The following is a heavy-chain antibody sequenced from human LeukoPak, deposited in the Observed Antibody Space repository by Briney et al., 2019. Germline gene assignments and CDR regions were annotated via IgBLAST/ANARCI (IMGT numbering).Heavy chain of an antibody. Sequence: PGGSLRLSCAASGFTFSSHGMCWVRQAPGRGLEWVSSISIGGDTTYSDSVKGRFTISRDNSKNTLYLQLDSLRAEDTAIYYCAKEIRPNDCWGRGTLVTVSS. CDR2: ISIGGDTT. J-gene: IGHJ4*02. CDR1: GFTFSSHG. D-gene: IGHD4-17*01. V-gene: IGHV3-23*01. CDR3: AKEIRPNDC.